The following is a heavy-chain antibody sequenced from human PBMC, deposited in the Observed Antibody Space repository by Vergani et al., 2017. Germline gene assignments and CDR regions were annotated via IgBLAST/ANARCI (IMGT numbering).Heavy chain of an antibody. Sequence: QVQLQESGPGLVKPSETLSLTCAVSGFSIDNGYYWDWIRQPPGKGLEWIGSIYRTGRTHFNPSLKSRVTISVDTSNNHFSLSLNSLTAADTAVYYCARRSGIVYDIFSGTQYVFDFWGQGTLVTVSS. CDR3: ARRSGIVYDIFSGTQYVFDF. D-gene: IGHD3-9*01. V-gene: IGHV4-38-2*01. CDR2: IYRTGRT. J-gene: IGHJ4*02. CDR1: GFSIDNGYY.